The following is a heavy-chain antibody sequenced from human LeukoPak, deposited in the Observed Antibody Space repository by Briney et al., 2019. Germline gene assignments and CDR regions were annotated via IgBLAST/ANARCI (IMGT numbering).Heavy chain of an antibody. CDR3: AKDRGSARPSKYYFDY. D-gene: IGHD2-15*01. CDR1: GFTFSAYA. Sequence: EGSLRLSCVASGFTFSAYAMTWVRQGPGKGLEWVSAISGSGGSTYYADSLKGRFTISRNSSKNTLYLQMNSLRAEDTAVYYCAKDRGSARPSKYYFDYWGQGTLVTVSS. J-gene: IGHJ4*02. CDR2: ISGSGGST. V-gene: IGHV3-23*01.